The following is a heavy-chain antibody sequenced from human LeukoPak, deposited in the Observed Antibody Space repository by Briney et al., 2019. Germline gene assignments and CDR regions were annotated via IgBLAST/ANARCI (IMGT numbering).Heavy chain of an antibody. J-gene: IGHJ3*02. CDR2: IYSSGTT. V-gene: IGHV4-4*07. CDR1: GGSISSYY. CDR3: ARFSTVVTRSAFDI. D-gene: IGHD4-23*01. Sequence: PSETLSLTCTVSGGSISSYYWSWLRQPAGKGLEWVGRIYSSGTTYYNPSLKSRATMSVDTSKNQFSLKLSSVTAADTAVYYCARFSTVVTRSAFDIWGQGTMVTVSS.